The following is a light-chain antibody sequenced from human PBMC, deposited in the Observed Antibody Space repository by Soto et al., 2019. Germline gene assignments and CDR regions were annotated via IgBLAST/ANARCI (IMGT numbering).Light chain of an antibody. CDR2: SNN. CDR3: STWDDSLNGVV. CDR1: TSNIGSNT. V-gene: IGLV1-44*01. J-gene: IGLJ3*02. Sequence: QSVLTQPPSASGTPGQRVTISCSGSTSNIGSNTVNWYQQLPRTAPKLLIYSNNERHSGVPDRFSGSKSGTSASLATSGLQSEDEDDYYCSTWDDSLNGVVFGGGTKVTVL.